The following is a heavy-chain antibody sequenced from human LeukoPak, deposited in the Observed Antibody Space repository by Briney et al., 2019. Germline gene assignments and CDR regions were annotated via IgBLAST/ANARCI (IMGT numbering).Heavy chain of an antibody. J-gene: IGHJ4*02. Sequence: SETLSLTCAVYGGSFSGYYWSWIRQPPGKGLEWIGEINHSGSTNYNPSLKSRVTISVDTSKNQFSLKLSSVTAADTAVYYCARSQVAARPIDYWGQGTLVTVSS. V-gene: IGHV4-34*01. D-gene: IGHD6-6*01. CDR2: INHSGST. CDR3: ARSQVAARPIDY. CDR1: GGSFSGYY.